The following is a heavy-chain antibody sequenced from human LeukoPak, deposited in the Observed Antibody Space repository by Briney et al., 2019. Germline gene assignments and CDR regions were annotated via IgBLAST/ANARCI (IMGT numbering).Heavy chain of an antibody. CDR1: GGSISSYY. D-gene: IGHD3-10*01. V-gene: IGHV3-23*01. CDR3: AKSFTSFGDTFDY. CDR2: ISGSGGST. J-gene: IGHJ4*02. Sequence: ETLSLTCTVSGGSISSYYWSWVRQAPGKGLEWVSAISGSGGSTYYADSVKGRFTISRDNSKNTLYLQMNSLRAEDTAVYYCAKSFTSFGDTFDYWGQGTLVTVSS.